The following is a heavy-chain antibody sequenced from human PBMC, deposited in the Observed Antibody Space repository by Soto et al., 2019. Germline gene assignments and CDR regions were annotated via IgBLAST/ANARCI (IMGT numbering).Heavy chain of an antibody. CDR2: INPSGGST. CDR3: ARSYPLYCSSTSCYPYYFDY. D-gene: IGHD2-2*01. J-gene: IGHJ4*02. V-gene: IGHV1-46*01. CDR1: GYTFTSYY. Sequence: ASVKVSCKASGYTFTSYYMHWVRQAPGQGLEWMGIINPSGGSTSYAQKFQGRVTMTRDTSTSTVYMELSSLRSEDTAVYYCARSYPLYCSSTSCYPYYFDYWGQGTMVTVYS.